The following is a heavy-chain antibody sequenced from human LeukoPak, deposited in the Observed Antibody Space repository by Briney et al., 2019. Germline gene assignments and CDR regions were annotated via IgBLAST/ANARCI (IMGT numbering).Heavy chain of an antibody. V-gene: IGHV3-23*01. D-gene: IGHD3-10*01. CDR1: GFTVSSNY. CDR2: ISGSGVST. J-gene: IGHJ4*02. CDR3: AKGRSEGSGTYYPSFDD. Sequence: GGSLRLSCAASGFTVSSNYMSWVRQAPGKGLEWVSSISGSGVSTYYPDSVRGRFTISRDSSKNTLYLQMNSLRAEDTAVYYCAKGRSEGSGTYYPSFDDWGQGTLVTVSS.